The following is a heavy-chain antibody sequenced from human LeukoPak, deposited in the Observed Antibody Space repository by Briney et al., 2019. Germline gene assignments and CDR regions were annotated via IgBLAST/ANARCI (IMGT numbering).Heavy chain of an antibody. Sequence: SETLSLTCAVYGGSFSGYYWSWIRQPPGKGLEWIGYIYYSGSTNYNPSLKSRVTISVDTSKNQFSLKLSSVTAADTAVYYCARYSNYGDYYYYYMDVWGKGTTVTVSS. J-gene: IGHJ6*03. CDR2: IYYSGST. V-gene: IGHV4-59*01. CDR3: ARYSNYGDYYYYYMDV. CDR1: GGSFSGYY. D-gene: IGHD4-11*01.